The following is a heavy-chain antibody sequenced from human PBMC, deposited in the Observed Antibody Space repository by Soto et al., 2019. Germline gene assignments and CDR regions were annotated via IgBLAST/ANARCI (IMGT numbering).Heavy chain of an antibody. D-gene: IGHD3-16*02. CDR3: ARVWGSYQAPSGGAGFDP. Sequence: SAKVSFKTSCYSFTSNAITWVRQAPGQGLEWMGWISTYSGDPNYAQKFQGRVTMTTDTSTNTAYMELRNLRSDDTAVYYCARVWGSYQAPSGGAGFDPWGQGTLVTVS. CDR2: ISTYSGDP. V-gene: IGHV1-18*04. CDR1: CYSFTSNA. J-gene: IGHJ5*02.